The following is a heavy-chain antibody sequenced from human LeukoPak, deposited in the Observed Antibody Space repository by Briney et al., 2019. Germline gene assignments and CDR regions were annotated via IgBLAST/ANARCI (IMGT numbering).Heavy chain of an antibody. V-gene: IGHV3-30*18. J-gene: IGHJ4*02. CDR2: ISYDGSNK. CDR3: AKDNRYFDWLFPPLNYFDY. Sequence: GRSLRLSCAASGFTFSSYGMHWVRQAPGKGLEWVAVISYDGSNKYYADSVKGRFTISRDNSKNTLYLQMNSLRAEDTAVYYCAKDNRYFDWLFPPLNYFDYWGQGTLVTVSS. D-gene: IGHD3-9*01. CDR1: GFTFSSYG.